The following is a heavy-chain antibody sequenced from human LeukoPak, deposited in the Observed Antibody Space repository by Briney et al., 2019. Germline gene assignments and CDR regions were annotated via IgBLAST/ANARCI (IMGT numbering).Heavy chain of an antibody. J-gene: IGHJ4*02. CDR1: GYTFTTYG. V-gene: IGHV1-69*05. Sequence: GASVKVPCKPSGYTFTTYGINWVGQAPGQGLEWMGGIIPIFGTANYAQKFQGRVTITTDEPTSTAYMELSSLRSEDTAVYYCATGGEGSFDYWGQGTLVTVSS. CDR3: ATGGEGSFDY. D-gene: IGHD3-16*01. CDR2: IIPIFGTA.